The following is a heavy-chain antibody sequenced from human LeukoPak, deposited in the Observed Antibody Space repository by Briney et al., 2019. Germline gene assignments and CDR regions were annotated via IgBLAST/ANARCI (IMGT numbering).Heavy chain of an antibody. CDR1: GGSISSSSYY. V-gene: IGHV4-61*05. J-gene: IGHJ4*02. CDR2: IYYSGST. Sequence: PSETLSLTCTVSGGSISSSSYYWGWIRQPPGKGLEWIGYIYYSGSTNYNPSLKSRVTISVDTSKNQFSLKLSSVTAADTAVYYCARTYDSSGREFDYWGQGTLVTVSS. D-gene: IGHD3-22*01. CDR3: ARTYDSSGREFDY.